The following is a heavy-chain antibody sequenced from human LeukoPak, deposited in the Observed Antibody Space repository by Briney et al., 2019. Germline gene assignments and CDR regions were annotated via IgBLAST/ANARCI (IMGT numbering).Heavy chain of an antibody. Sequence: SETLSLTCTVSGGSITTSTYYWAWIRQPPGKGLEWIGSIYSSGSTYYNPSLKSRVTISVDTSKNQFSLNLSSVTAADTAVYYCARDRKYYYHMDVWGKGTTVTISS. J-gene: IGHJ6*04. D-gene: IGHD1-14*01. CDR1: GGSITTSTYY. CDR3: ARDRKYYYHMDV. CDR2: IYSSGST. V-gene: IGHV4-39*07.